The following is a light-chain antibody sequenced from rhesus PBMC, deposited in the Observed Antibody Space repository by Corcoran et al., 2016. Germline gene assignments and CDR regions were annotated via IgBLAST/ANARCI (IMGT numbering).Light chain of an antibody. V-gene: IGKV3-24*01. Sequence: EIVMTQSPATLSLSPGERATLSCRASQSVTGSLAWYQQKPGQAPRLLTYDASTRATGLPDRFSGSGSWTDFTLTISRLEPEDVAVYYCLQYSNWYSFGQGTKVEIK. CDR2: DAS. CDR3: LQYSNWYS. J-gene: IGKJ2*01. CDR1: QSVTGS.